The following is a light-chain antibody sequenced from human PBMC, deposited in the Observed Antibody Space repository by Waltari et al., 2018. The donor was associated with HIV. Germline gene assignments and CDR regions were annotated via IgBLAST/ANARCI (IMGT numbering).Light chain of an antibody. CDR3: CSYASTTDTYVV. CDR1: SSDVWSYNL. V-gene: IGLV2-23*02. J-gene: IGLJ2*01. Sequence: QSALTQPASVSGSPGQSITISCTGTSSDVWSYNLVPWYQQHPGKTPKPIIYEVSKRPAGVSNRFSGSKSGSTASLTISGLQPEDEADYCCCSYASTTDTYVVFGGGTKLTVL. CDR2: EVS.